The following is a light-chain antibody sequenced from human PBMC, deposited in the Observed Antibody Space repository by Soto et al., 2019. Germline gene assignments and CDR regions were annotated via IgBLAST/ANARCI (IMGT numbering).Light chain of an antibody. J-gene: IGLJ1*01. Sequence: QSALTQPASVSGSPGQSITISCTGRRGDVGSYNLVSWYQQYPGKAPKLMIYEGSKRPSGVSNRFSGSKSGNTASLTISGLQAEDEADYYCCSYAGRSTFGVFGTGTKVTVL. CDR1: RGDVGSYNL. V-gene: IGLV2-23*03. CDR3: CSYAGRSTFGV. CDR2: EGS.